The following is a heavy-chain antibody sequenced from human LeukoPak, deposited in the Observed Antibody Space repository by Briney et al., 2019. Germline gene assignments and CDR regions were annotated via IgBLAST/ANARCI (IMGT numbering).Heavy chain of an antibody. CDR3: ARDLRPSQRFDY. J-gene: IGHJ4*02. V-gene: IGHV3-21*01. CDR2: ISGTTTST. Sequence: GGSLRLSCAASGFTVSSNYMSWVRQAPGKGLEWVSSISGTTTSTYYADSVRGRFTISRDNANNSLYLQMNSLRAEDTAVYYCARDLRPSQRFDYWGQGTLVTVSS. D-gene: IGHD6-25*01. CDR1: GFTVSSNY.